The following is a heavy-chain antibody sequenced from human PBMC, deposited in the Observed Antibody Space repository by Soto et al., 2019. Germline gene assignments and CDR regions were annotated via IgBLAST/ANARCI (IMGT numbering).Heavy chain of an antibody. D-gene: IGHD3-3*01. CDR3: ARGGHDFWSGPFDY. V-gene: IGHV4-4*07. J-gene: IGHJ4*02. CDR2: IDSSGST. Sequence: QGQLQESGPGLVKPSETLSLTCSVSGGSISTYYCNWIRQPAGKGLEWIGRIDSSGSTNYSPSLKSRATMSVDTSKNQFSLKLTSVTAADTAVYYCARGGHDFWSGPFDYWGQRTLATVSS. CDR1: GGSISTYY.